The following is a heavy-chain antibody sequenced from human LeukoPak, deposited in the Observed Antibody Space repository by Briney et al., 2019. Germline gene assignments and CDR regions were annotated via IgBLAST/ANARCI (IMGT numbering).Heavy chain of an antibody. CDR2: ISYDGSNK. Sequence: GGSLRLSCAASGFTFSSYGIHWVRQAPGKGLEWVAVISYDGSNKYYADSVKGRFTISRDNSKNTLYLQMNSLRAEDTAVYYCAKDPGGWFGELLYIFDYWGQGNLVTVSS. V-gene: IGHV3-30*18. CDR3: AKDPGGWFGELLYIFDY. D-gene: IGHD3-10*01. J-gene: IGHJ4*02. CDR1: GFTFSSYG.